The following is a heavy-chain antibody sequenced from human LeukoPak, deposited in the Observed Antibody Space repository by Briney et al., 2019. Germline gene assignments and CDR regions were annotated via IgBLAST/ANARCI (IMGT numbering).Heavy chain of an antibody. Sequence: SETLSLTCSVSGYFISSGYYWGWIRQPPGKGLEWIGYIYYSGSTNYNPSLKSRVTISVDTSKNQFSLKLSSVTAADTAVYYCARDRGDAFDIWGQGTMVTVSS. V-gene: IGHV4-38-2*02. J-gene: IGHJ3*02. CDR3: ARDRGDAFDI. D-gene: IGHD1-26*01. CDR1: GYFISSGYY. CDR2: IYYSGST.